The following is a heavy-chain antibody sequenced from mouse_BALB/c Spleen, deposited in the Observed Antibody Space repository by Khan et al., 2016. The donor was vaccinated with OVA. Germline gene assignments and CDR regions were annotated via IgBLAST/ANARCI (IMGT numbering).Heavy chain of an antibody. D-gene: IGHD1-2*01. J-gene: IGHJ3*01. CDR1: GYTFTDYY. V-gene: IGHV1-77*01. Sequence: QVQLQQSGAELARPGASVKLSCKASGYTFTDYYINWVKQRTGQGLEWIGEISPGSGDTYYTERFKGKATLTEDKSSSTAYMQHSSLTSEASAVYFCARRNYFGYTFAYWGQGTLVTVSA. CDR3: ARRNYFGYTFAY. CDR2: ISPGSGDT.